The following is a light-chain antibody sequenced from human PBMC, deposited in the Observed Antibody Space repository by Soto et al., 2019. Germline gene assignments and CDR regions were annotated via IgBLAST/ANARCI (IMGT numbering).Light chain of an antibody. J-gene: IGLJ2*01. CDR3: LSADSSGTYPV. V-gene: IGLV3-16*01. CDR1: ALPKKY. CDR2: KDS. Sequence: YELTQPPSASVSLGQMARLTCSGEALPKKYAYWYQQKPGQFPVLVIYKDSERPSGIPERFSGSSSGTRVTLTISGVQAEDEADYYCLSADSSGTYPVFGGGTKLTVL.